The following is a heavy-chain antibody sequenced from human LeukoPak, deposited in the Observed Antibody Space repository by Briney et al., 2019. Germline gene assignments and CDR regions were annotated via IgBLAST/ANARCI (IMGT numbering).Heavy chain of an antibody. CDR3: ARGPIIDIAIVPAADEYYYMDV. D-gene: IGHD2-2*01. V-gene: IGHV1-18*01. CDR1: GYTFTNYG. Sequence: ASVKVSCKASGYTFTNYGITWVRQAPGQGLEWMGWISAYNGNTRYGQRLQGRVTMTTDTSTSTAYMELRSLRSDDTAVYYCARGPIIDIAIVPAADEYYYMDVWGKGTTVTVSS. J-gene: IGHJ6*03. CDR2: ISAYNGNT.